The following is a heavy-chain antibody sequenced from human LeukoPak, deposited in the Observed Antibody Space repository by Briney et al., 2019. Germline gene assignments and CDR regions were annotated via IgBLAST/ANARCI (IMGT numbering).Heavy chain of an antibody. CDR1: GFTLSSYA. Sequence: GGSLRLSCAASGFTLSSYAMSWVRQAPGKGLEWVSAISGSGGSTYYADSVKGRFTISRDNSKNTLYLQMNSLRAEDTAVYYCARVVVAATHFDYWGQGTLVTVSS. V-gene: IGHV3-23*01. CDR3: ARVVVAATHFDY. CDR2: ISGSGGST. D-gene: IGHD2-15*01. J-gene: IGHJ4*02.